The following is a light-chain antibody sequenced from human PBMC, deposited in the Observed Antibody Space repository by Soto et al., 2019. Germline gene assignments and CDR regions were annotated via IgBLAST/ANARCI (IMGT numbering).Light chain of an antibody. CDR1: NIGSKS. V-gene: IGLV3-21*04. Sequence: SYELTQPPSVSVAPGKTARITCGGNNIGSKSVHWYQQKPGQAPVLVIYYDSDRPSGIPERFSSSNSGNTATLTISRVEAGDEADYYCQVWDSSSDHVVFGGGTNLTVL. CDR3: QVWDSSSDHVV. CDR2: YDS. J-gene: IGLJ2*01.